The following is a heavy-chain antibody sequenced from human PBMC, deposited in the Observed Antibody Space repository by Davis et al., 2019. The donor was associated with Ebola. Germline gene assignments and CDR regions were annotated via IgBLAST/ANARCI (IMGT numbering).Heavy chain of an antibody. CDR1: GGSFSGYY. CDR3: ARGPSTKGFDY. D-gene: IGHD2-2*01. Sequence: SETLSLTCAVYGGSFSGYYWSWIRQPPGKGLEWIGEINHSGSTNYNPPLKSRVTISVDTSKNQFSLKLSSVTAADTAVYYCARGPSTKGFDYWGQGTLVTVSS. CDR2: INHSGST. V-gene: IGHV4-34*01. J-gene: IGHJ4*02.